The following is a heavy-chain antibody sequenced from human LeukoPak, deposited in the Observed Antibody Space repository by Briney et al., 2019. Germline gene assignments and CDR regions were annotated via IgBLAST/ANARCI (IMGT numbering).Heavy chain of an antibody. D-gene: IGHD1-1*01. CDR3: ARGATANSGLFDY. J-gene: IGHJ4*02. V-gene: IGHV4-59*01. Sequence: SETLSLTCAVSGGSISSYYWSWIRQPPGKGLEWIANIHYSGNTNHNPSLKSRVTISVDTSKNQFSLKLSSVTAADTAVYYCARGATANSGLFDYWGQGTLVTVSS. CDR2: IHYSGNT. CDR1: GGSISSYY.